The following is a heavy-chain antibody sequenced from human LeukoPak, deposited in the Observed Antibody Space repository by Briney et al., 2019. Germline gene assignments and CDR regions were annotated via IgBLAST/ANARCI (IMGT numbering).Heavy chain of an antibody. Sequence: PSETLSLTCTVSGGSISSYYWSWIRQPPGKGLEWLGYIHYSGNTNYNPSLKSRVTISVDTSKNQFSLKLSSVTAADTAVYFCARGRVSSSSWYSTYYYYFYMDVWGKGTTVTVSS. J-gene: IGHJ6*03. CDR3: ARGRVSSSSWYSTYYYYFYMDV. CDR1: GGSISSYY. V-gene: IGHV4-59*01. D-gene: IGHD6-13*01. CDR2: IHYSGNT.